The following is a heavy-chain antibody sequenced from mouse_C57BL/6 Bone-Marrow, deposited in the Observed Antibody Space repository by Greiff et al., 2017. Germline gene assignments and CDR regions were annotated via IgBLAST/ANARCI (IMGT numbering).Heavy chain of an antibody. D-gene: IGHD2-2*01. Sequence: QVQLQQPGAELVMPGASVKLSCKASGYTFTSYWMHWVKQRPGQGLEWIGEIDPSDSYTNYNQKFKGKSTLTVDKSSSTAYMQLSSLTSEDSAVYCCASAVYGYDAGFAYWGQGTLVTVSA. CDR3: ASAVYGYDAGFAY. CDR1: GYTFTSYW. J-gene: IGHJ3*01. V-gene: IGHV1-69*01. CDR2: IDPSDSYT.